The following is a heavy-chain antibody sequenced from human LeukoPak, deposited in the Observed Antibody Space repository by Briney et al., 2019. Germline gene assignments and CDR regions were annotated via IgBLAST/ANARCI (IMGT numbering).Heavy chain of an antibody. CDR1: GYTFTSYY. D-gene: IGHD2-15*01. J-gene: IGHJ3*02. CDR2: INPSGGST. CDR3: ARGYCSGGSCNALEHDAFDI. V-gene: IGHV1-46*01. Sequence: ASVKVSCKASGYTFTSYYMHWVRQAPGQGLEWMGIINPSGGSTSYAQKFQGRVTMTRDMSTSTVYMELSSLRSEDTAVYYCARGYCSGGSCNALEHDAFDIWGQGTMVTVSS.